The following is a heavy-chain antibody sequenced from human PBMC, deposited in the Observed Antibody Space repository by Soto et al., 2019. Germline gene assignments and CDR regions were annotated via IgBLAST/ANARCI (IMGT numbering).Heavy chain of an antibody. CDR3: ARALRELAGTGGPQRYYYYYYGLDV. D-gene: IGHD6-19*01. CDR1: GFPFSSYE. J-gene: IGHJ6*02. V-gene: IGHV3-48*03. Sequence: GGSLRLSCAASGFPFSSYEMIWVRQAPGKGLEWVSYISSSGDPVYYADSVKGRFTISRDNAKNSLSLQMNSLRVEDTAVYYCARALRELAGTGGPQRYYYYYYGLDVWGQVTTVTVSS. CDR2: ISSSGDPV.